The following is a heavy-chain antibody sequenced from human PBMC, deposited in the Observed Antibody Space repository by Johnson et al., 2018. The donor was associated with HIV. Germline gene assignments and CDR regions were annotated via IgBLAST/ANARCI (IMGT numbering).Heavy chain of an antibody. D-gene: IGHD1-26*01. CDR1: GFTFSTYG. CDR2: TSYDGGNT. Sequence: QVQLVESGGGVVQPGGSLRLSCAASGFTFSTYGMHWVRQAPGKGLEWVAVTSYDGGNTYYADSVKGRFTISRDNSKNTLYLQMNSLRAEDTAVYYCAKDSRRWGAFSDAFDIWGQGTMVTVSS. CDR3: AKDSRRWGAFSDAFDI. V-gene: IGHV3-30*18. J-gene: IGHJ3*02.